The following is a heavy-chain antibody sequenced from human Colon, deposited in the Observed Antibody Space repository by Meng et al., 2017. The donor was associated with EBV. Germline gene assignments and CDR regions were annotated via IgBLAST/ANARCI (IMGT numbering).Heavy chain of an antibody. CDR1: GYTLTSYA. Sequence: QVQLVQSGAEVKKPGASVKVSCKASGYTLTSYAMHWVRQAPGQRLEWMGWINAGNGNTKYSQRFQGRVTITRDTSASTAYMELSSLRSEDTTVYYCARAGYDSSGYYPQPFDYWGQGTLVTVSS. CDR3: ARAGYDSSGYYPQPFDY. V-gene: IGHV1-3*01. D-gene: IGHD3-22*01. J-gene: IGHJ4*02. CDR2: INAGNGNT.